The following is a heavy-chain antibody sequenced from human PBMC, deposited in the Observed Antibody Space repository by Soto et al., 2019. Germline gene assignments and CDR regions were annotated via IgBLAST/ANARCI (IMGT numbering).Heavy chain of an antibody. D-gene: IGHD5-18*01. CDR3: ARQGYTSGRVNWFDP. CDR1: GGSISSGSYF. Sequence: QLHLQESGPGLVKPSETLSLTCTVSGGSISSGSYFWGWIRQPPGKGLEWIGSMHYSGTTYYSPSLKSRVTISGDTSNNYFSLKLSSVTAADTAVYYCARQGYTSGRVNWFDPWGQGTLVTVSS. CDR2: MHYSGTT. J-gene: IGHJ5*02. V-gene: IGHV4-39*01.